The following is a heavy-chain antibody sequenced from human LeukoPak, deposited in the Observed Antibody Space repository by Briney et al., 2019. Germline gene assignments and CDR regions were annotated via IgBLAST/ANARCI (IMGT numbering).Heavy chain of an antibody. CDR3: ARGLHGRVDTATYYFDY. V-gene: IGHV4-34*01. CDR1: GGSISSYY. Sequence: PSETLSLTCTVSGGSISSYYWSWIRQPPGKGLEWIGEINHSGSTNYNPSLKSRVTISVDTSKNQFSLKLSSVTAADTAVYYCARGLHGRVDTATYYFDYWGQGTLVTVSS. CDR2: INHSGST. D-gene: IGHD5-18*01. J-gene: IGHJ4*02.